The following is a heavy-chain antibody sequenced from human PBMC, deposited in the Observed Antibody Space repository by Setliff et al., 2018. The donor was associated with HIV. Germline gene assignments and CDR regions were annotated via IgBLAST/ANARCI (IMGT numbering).Heavy chain of an antibody. D-gene: IGHD2-2*01. CDR2: IYFTGIT. Sequence: LSLTCTVSGGSINSHYWSWIRQPPGKGLEYIGYIYFTGITNYNPSLQSRVTISIDTTKKQLFLRVRSVTAADTAVYYCARGGYSSKWYSWFDPWGQGTLVTVSS. CDR3: ARGGYSSKWYSWFDP. J-gene: IGHJ5*01. CDR1: GGSINSHY. V-gene: IGHV4-59*11.